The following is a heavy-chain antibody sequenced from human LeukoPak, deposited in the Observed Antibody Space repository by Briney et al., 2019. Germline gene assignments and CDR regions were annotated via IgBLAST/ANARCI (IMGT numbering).Heavy chain of an antibody. D-gene: IGHD6-19*01. Sequence: TGVSLRLSCAASGFTFSSHEMNWVRQAPGKGREWVSYISDSGSPIYYADSVKGRFTVSRDNAKNSLYLQMNSLRAEDTAVYYCARDGRWLAYFDYWGQGTLVTVSS. V-gene: IGHV3-48*03. CDR2: ISDSGSPI. CDR3: ARDGRWLAYFDY. J-gene: IGHJ4*02. CDR1: GFTFSSHE.